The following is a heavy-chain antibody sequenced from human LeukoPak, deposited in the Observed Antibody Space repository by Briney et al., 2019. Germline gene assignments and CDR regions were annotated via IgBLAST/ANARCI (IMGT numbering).Heavy chain of an antibody. CDR2: IYPGDSDT. J-gene: IGHJ6*02. Sequence: GESLKISCQGSGYSFTSYWMGWVRQMPGKGLEWMGIIYPGDSDTRYSPSFQGQVTISADKSISTAYLQWSSLKASDTAMYYCARGPSGYYYGMDVWGQGTTVTVSS. CDR1: GYSFTSYW. V-gene: IGHV5-51*01. D-gene: IGHD3-10*01. CDR3: ARGPSGYYYGMDV.